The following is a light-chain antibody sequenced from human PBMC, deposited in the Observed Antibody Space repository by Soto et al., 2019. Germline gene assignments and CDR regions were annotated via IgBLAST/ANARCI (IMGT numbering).Light chain of an antibody. CDR1: QSVSSRY. V-gene: IGKV3-20*01. J-gene: IGKJ5*01. Sequence: VSLTQKERATLSCRASQSVSSRYLAWYQHKPGQAPRLLIYGTSTRATGFPDRFSGSGSGTDFTLTISRLEPEDFAMHYWQQYARSPPVSSAQRTRPAIK. CDR2: GTS. CDR3: QQYARSPPVS.